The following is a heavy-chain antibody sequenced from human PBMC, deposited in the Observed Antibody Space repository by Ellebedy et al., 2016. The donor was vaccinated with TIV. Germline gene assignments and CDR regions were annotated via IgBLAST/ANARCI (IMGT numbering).Heavy chain of an antibody. CDR3: ARGSDGYNYPVWFDP. J-gene: IGHJ5*02. CDR2: ISTSGAYI. Sequence: GGSLRLSXTASGFTFSPYTMNWVRQAPGKGLEWVSSISTSGAYIYYADSLKGRFTISRDNARNSLYLQMNSLRAEDTAVYYCARGSDGYNYPVWFDPWGQGTLVAVSS. D-gene: IGHD5-24*01. CDR1: GFTFSPYT. V-gene: IGHV3-21*01.